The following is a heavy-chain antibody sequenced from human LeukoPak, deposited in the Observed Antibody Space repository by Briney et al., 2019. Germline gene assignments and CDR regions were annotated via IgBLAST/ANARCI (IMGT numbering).Heavy chain of an antibody. CDR1: GFTFSSNA. CDR3: AELGITMIGGV. CDR2: ISYDGNKK. D-gene: IGHD3-10*02. J-gene: IGHJ6*03. V-gene: IGHV3-30*04. Sequence: GGSLRLSCAASGFTFSSNAMHWVRQAPGKGLEWVAVISYDGNKKFYADSVKGRFTISRDNAKNSLYLQMNSLRAEDTAVYYCAELGITMIGGVWGKGTTVTISS.